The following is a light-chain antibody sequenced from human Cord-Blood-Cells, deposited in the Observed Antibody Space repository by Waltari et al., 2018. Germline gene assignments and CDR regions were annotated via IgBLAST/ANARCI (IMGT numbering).Light chain of an antibody. CDR2: TLS. CDR3: MQRIEFPRT. CDR1: QSLLDSDDGNTY. J-gene: IGKJ4*01. Sequence: DIVMTQTPLSLPVTPGEPASISCRSSQSLLDSDDGNTYLDWYLQKPGQSPQLLIYTLSYPASGVPDRFSGSWSSTDFTLKISRVEAECFGVYYCMQRIEFPRTFGGGTKVEIK. V-gene: IGKV2-40*01.